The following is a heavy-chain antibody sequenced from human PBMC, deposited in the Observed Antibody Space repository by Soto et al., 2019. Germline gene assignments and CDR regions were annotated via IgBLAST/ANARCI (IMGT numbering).Heavy chain of an antibody. CDR1: GGSISSVDYY. V-gene: IGHV4-30-4*01. D-gene: IGHD6-13*01. J-gene: IGHJ4*02. Sequence: QVQLQGSGPGLVKPSQTLSLTCTVSGGSISSVDYYWSWIRHPPGKGLEWIGYIYYSGSTYYNPSLKSRVTISVDTSKNQFSLKLSSVTAADTAVYYCARAYSSSWFFDYWGQGTLVTVSS. CDR2: IYYSGST. CDR3: ARAYSSSWFFDY.